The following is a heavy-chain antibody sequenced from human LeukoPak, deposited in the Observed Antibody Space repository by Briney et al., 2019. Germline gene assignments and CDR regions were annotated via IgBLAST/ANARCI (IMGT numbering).Heavy chain of an antibody. CDR1: GYRFTIYW. V-gene: IGHV5-51*01. J-gene: IGHJ3*02. D-gene: IGHD6-13*01. CDR2: IYPGDSDT. Sequence: PQGSLPISCMGSGYRFTIYWSGGVRQITGKSREWIGIIYPGDSDTRYSPSFQGQVTISTDKSISTAYLQWSSLKASDTAMYYCARPVRIAAASGVDAFYIWGQGTMVTVSS. CDR3: ARPVRIAAASGVDAFYI.